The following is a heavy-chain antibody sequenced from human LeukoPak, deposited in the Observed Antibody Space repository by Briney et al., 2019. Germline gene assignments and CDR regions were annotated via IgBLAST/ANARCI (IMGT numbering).Heavy chain of an antibody. CDR2: INHSGST. Sequence: SETLSLTCAVYGGSFSGYYWSWIRQPPGKGLEWIGEINHSGSTNYNPSLKSRVTISVDTSKNQFSLKLSSVTAADTAVYYCARRGSEDIVVVVATYFDYWGQGTLVTVSS. CDR3: ARRGSEDIVVVVATYFDY. D-gene: IGHD2-15*01. V-gene: IGHV4-34*01. CDR1: GGSFSGYY. J-gene: IGHJ4*02.